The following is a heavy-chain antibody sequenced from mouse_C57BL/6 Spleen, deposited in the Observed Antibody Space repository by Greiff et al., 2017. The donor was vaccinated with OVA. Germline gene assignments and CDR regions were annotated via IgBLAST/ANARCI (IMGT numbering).Heavy chain of an antibody. J-gene: IGHJ1*03. CDR3: ARGYFGSSPWYFDV. V-gene: IGHV1-69*01. CDR2: IDPSDSYT. Sequence: QVQLQQPGAELVMPGASVKLSCKASGYTFTSYWIHWVKQRPGQGLEWIGEIDPSDSYTNYNQKFKGKSTLTVDKSSSTAYMQLSSLTSEDSAVYYCARGYFGSSPWYFDVWGTGTTVTVSS. D-gene: IGHD1-1*01. CDR1: GYTFTSYW.